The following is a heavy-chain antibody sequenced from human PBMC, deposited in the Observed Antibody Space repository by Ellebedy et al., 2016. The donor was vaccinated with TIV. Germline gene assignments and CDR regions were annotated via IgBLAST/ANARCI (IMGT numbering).Heavy chain of an antibody. CDR1: GYTFTYHS. V-gene: IGHV1-3*01. Sequence: ASVKVSCKASGYTFTYHSMHWVRQAPGQRLEWMGWINAGNGNTKYSQKFQGRVTITRDTSARTAYMELSSLRSEDTAVYYCARGGVGRYCTNGVCLQALDYWGQGTLVTVSS. CDR2: INAGNGNT. CDR3: ARGGVGRYCTNGVCLQALDY. J-gene: IGHJ4*02. D-gene: IGHD2-8*01.